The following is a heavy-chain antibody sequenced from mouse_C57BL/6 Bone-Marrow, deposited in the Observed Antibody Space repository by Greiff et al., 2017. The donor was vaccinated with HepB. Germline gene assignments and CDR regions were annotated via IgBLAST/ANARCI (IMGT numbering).Heavy chain of an antibody. Sequence: VKLMESGAELVKPGASVKLSCKASGYTFTEYTIHWVKQRSGQGLEWIGWFYPGSGSIKYNEKFKDKATLTADKSSSTVYMELSRLTSEDSAVYFCARHEEYDYDGAWFAYWGQGTLVTVSA. D-gene: IGHD2-4*01. J-gene: IGHJ3*01. CDR1: GYTFTEYT. CDR3: ARHEEYDYDGAWFAY. CDR2: FYPGSGSI. V-gene: IGHV1-62-2*01.